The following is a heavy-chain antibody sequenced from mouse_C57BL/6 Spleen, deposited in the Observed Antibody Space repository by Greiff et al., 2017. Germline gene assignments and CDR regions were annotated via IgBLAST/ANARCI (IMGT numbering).Heavy chain of an antibody. Sequence: ESGPGLVKPSQSLSLTCSVTGYSITSGYYWNWIRQFPGNKLEWMGYISYDGSNNYNPSLKNRISITRDTSKNQFFLKLNSVTTEDTATYYCARDYYDYDERDGLFAYWGQGTLVTVSA. D-gene: IGHD2-4*01. J-gene: IGHJ3*01. CDR2: ISYDGSN. CDR3: ARDYYDYDERDGLFAY. CDR1: GYSITSGYY. V-gene: IGHV3-6*01.